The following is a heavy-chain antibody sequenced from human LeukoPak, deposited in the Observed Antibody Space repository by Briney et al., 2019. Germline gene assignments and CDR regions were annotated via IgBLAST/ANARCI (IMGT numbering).Heavy chain of an antibody. V-gene: IGHV4-59*01. D-gene: IGHD2-21*02. CDR3: ARDRIVVVTATHYYYYGMDV. CDR2: IYYSGST. Sequence: TSETLSLTCAVYGGSFSGYYWSWIRQPPGKGLEWIGYIYYSGSTNYNPSLKSRVTISVDTSKNQFSLKLSSVTAADTAVYYCARDRIVVVTATHYYYYGMDVWGQGTTVTVSS. J-gene: IGHJ6*02. CDR1: GGSFSGYY.